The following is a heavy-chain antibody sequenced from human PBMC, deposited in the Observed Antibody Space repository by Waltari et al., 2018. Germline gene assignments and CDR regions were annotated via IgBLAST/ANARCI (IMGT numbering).Heavy chain of an antibody. Sequence: EVQLLESGGGLVQPGGSLRLSCAASGFTFSSYAMSWVRQAPGKGLEWVSVIYSGGSTYYADSVKGRFTISRDNSKNTLYLQMNSLRAEDTAVYYCAKDLSSFGVVILDAFDIWGQGTMVTVSS. CDR2: IYSGGST. CDR3: AKDLSSFGVVILDAFDI. CDR1: GFTFSSYA. J-gene: IGHJ3*02. V-gene: IGHV3-23*03. D-gene: IGHD3-3*01.